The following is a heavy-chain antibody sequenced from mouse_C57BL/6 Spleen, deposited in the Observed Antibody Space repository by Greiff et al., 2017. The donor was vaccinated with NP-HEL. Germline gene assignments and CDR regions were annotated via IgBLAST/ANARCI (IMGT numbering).Heavy chain of an antibody. J-gene: IGHJ4*01. Sequence: QVQLKESDAELVKPGASVKISCKVSGYTFTDHTIHWMKQRPEQGLEWIGYIYPRDGSTKYNEKFKGKATLTADKSSSTAYMQLNSLTSEDSAVYFCARALDYYGSSPYAMDYWGQGTSVTVSS. V-gene: IGHV1-78*01. CDR1: GYTFTDHT. CDR3: ARALDYYGSSPYAMDY. D-gene: IGHD1-1*01. CDR2: IYPRDGST.